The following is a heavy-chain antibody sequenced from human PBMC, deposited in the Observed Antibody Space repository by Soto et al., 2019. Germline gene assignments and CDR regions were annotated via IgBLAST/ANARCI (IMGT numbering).Heavy chain of an antibody. CDR1: GATLQDYA. J-gene: IGHJ6*03. CDR2: IYYNSNRI. V-gene: IGHV3-9*01. Sequence: EVQLVESGGGLVQPGGSLRLSCAGSGATLQDYAMHWVRQAPGKGLEWVSGIYYNSNRIDYADSVKGRFTISRDNDRNALYLQINSLTTEDTAFYYCGKDISPGSMDVWGRGIMVTVSS. CDR3: GKDISPGSMDV.